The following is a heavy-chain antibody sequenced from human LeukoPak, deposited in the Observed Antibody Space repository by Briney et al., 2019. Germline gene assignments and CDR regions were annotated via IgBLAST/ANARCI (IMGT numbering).Heavy chain of an antibody. J-gene: IGHJ6*02. D-gene: IGHD2-15*01. CDR1: GFTFSSHS. V-gene: IGHV3-21*01. CDR3: ARVGYEDIVVVVAATRNYGMDV. CDR2: ISSSSSYI. Sequence: GGSLRLSCAASGFTFSSHSMNWVRQAPGKGLEWVSSISSSSSYIYYADSVKGRFTISRDNAKNSLYLQMNSLRAEDTAVYYCARVGYEDIVVVVAATRNYGMDVWGQGTTVTVSS.